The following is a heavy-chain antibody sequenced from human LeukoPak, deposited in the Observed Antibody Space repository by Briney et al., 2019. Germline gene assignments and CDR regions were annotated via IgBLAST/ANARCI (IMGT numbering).Heavy chain of an antibody. CDR3: ARDYDSGSYIDY. J-gene: IGHJ4*02. V-gene: IGHV3-30-3*01. Sequence: PGGSLRLSCAASGFTFSSYAMHWVRQAPGKGPEWVAVISYDGSNKYYADSVKGRFTISRDNSKNTLYLQMNSLRAEDTAVYYCARDYDSGSYIDYWGQGTLVTVSS. CDR1: GFTFSSYA. CDR2: ISYDGSNK. D-gene: IGHD1-26*01.